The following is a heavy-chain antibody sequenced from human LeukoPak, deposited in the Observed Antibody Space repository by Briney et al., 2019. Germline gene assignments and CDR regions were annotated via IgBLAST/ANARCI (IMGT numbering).Heavy chain of an antibody. Sequence: PGRSLRLSCAASGFTFSSYGMHWVRQAPGKGLEWVAVISYDGSNKYYADSVKGRFTISRDNSKNTLYLQMNSLRAEDTAVYYCAREGEGYSSSWYSFDPWGQGTLVTVSS. J-gene: IGHJ5*02. D-gene: IGHD6-13*01. V-gene: IGHV3-30*03. CDR2: ISYDGSNK. CDR1: GFTFSSYG. CDR3: AREGEGYSSSWYSFDP.